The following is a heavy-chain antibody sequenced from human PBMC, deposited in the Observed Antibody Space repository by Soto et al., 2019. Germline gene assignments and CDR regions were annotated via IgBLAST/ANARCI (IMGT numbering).Heavy chain of an antibody. CDR1: GFTFSSYA. V-gene: IGHV3-23*01. Sequence: GGSLRLSCAASGFTFSSYAMSWVRQAPGKGLEWVSAISGSGGSTYYAETVKGRFTISRDNSKNTLYLQMNSLRAEDTAVYYCAKEKAAAQYYYYYYMDVWGKGTTVTVSS. D-gene: IGHD6-13*01. CDR2: ISGSGGST. J-gene: IGHJ6*03. CDR3: AKEKAAAQYYYYYYMDV.